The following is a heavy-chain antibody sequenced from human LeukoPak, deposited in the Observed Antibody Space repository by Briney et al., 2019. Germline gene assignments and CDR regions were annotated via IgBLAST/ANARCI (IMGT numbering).Heavy chain of an antibody. V-gene: IGHV3-7*01. CDR1: GFTFSNYW. Sequence: GGSLRLSCAASGFTFSNYWMSWVREAPGKGLEWVANIKQDGSDIYYVDSVKGRFTISRDNAKNSLYLQMNSLRAEDTAVYYCTRSGTYVFDFWGQGTLVTVSS. CDR3: TRSGTYVFDF. D-gene: IGHD1-26*01. J-gene: IGHJ4*02. CDR2: IKQDGSDI.